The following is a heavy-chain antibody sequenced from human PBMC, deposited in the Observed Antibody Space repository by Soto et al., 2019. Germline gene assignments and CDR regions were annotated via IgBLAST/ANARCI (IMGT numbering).Heavy chain of an antibody. V-gene: IGHV1-18*01. Sequence: ASVKVSCKASGYTFTSYGITWVRQAPGQGLEWMAWINPYNGNTKYAEKFLGRVTVTTDTSTATAYMGVRSLTSDDTAVFYCARVGVGLAAPRVWPYWGQGTPVTVSS. CDR2: INPYNGNT. D-gene: IGHD6-13*01. J-gene: IGHJ4*02. CDR3: ARVGVGLAAPRVWPY. CDR1: GYTFTSYG.